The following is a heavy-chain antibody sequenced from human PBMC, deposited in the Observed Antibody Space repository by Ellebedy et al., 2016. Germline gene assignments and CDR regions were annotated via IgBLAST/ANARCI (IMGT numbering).Heavy chain of an antibody. CDR2: ISSSGDTT. CDR3: VEDWSGTTCSSGCLDY. CDR1: GFSFSDYA. Sequence: GGSLRLSXGASGFSFSDYAMSWVRQAPGKGLEWVSTISSSGDTTFYADSVKGRFTISRDNSKNILYLQMNSLRAEDTALYYCVEDWSGTTCSSGCLDYWGQGTLVTVSS. J-gene: IGHJ4*02. D-gene: IGHD2-15*01. V-gene: IGHV3-23*01.